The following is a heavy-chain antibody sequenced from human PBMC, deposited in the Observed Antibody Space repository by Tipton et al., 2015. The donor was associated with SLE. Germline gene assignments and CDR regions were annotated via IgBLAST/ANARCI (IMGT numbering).Heavy chain of an antibody. CDR3: ARQGSGRAFDI. J-gene: IGHJ3*02. V-gene: IGHV4-34*01. CDR2: INHSGST. CDR1: GGSFSGYY. Sequence: TLSLTCAVYGGSFSGYYWSWIRQPPGKGLEWIGEINHSGSTNYNPSLKSRVTISVDTSKNQFSLKLSSVTAADTAVYYCARQGSGRAFDIWGQGTMVTVSS. D-gene: IGHD6-25*01.